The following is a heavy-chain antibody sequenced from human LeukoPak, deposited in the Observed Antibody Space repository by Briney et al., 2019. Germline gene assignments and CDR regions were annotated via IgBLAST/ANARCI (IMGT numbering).Heavy chain of an antibody. J-gene: IGHJ4*02. Sequence: GESLRLSCSASGFTFSSYAMSWVRQAPGKGLEWVSVISGSGGSTFYADSVKGRFTISRDNSKNTLYLQMNSLRAEDTAVYYCARGLGVGATRALDSWGQGTLVTVSS. V-gene: IGHV3-23*01. CDR2: ISGSGGST. CDR1: GFTFSSYA. CDR3: ARGLGVGATRALDS. D-gene: IGHD1-26*01.